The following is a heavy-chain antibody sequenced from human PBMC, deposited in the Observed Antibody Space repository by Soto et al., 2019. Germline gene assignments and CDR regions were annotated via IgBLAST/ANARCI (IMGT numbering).Heavy chain of an antibody. D-gene: IGHD2-15*01. CDR1: GGSFSGYY. V-gene: IGHV4-34*01. J-gene: IGHJ6*02. CDR3: AREPGGSRGGMDV. Sequence: PSETLSLTCAVYGGSFSGYYWSWIRQPPGKGLEWIGEINHSGSTNYNPSLKSRVTISVDTSKNQFSLKLSSVTAADTAVYYCAREPGGSRGGMDVWGQGTTVTVSS. CDR2: INHSGST.